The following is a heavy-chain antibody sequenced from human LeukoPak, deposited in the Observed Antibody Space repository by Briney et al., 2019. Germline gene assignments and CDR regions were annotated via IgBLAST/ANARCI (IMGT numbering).Heavy chain of an antibody. CDR3: ARGPHTAMGSVDY. CDR2: INHSGST. CDR1: GGSFSAYY. J-gene: IGHJ4*02. Sequence: SETLSLTCAVYGGSFSAYYWSWIRQPPGKGLEWIGEINHSGSTNYNPSLKSRVTISVDTSKNQFSLKLSSVTAADTAVYYCARGPHTAMGSVDYWGQGTLVTVSS. V-gene: IGHV4-34*01. D-gene: IGHD5-18*01.